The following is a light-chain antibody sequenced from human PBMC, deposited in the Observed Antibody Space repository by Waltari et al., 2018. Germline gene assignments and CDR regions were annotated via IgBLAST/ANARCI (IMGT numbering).Light chain of an antibody. V-gene: IGKV1-39*01. J-gene: IGKJ1*01. CDR1: QSISSY. CDR2: AAS. Sequence: DIQMTQSPSSLSASVGDRVTITCRASQSISSYLNWYQQKPRKAPKLLIYAASNLQSGVPSRFSGSGSGTDFTLTIRSLQPEDFATYYCQQYNSYSLAWTFGQGTKVEIK. CDR3: QQYNSYSLAWT.